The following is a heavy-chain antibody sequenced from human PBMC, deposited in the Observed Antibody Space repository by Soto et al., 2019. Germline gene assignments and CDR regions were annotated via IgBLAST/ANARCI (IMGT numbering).Heavy chain of an antibody. CDR3: VRGGRIFGVVISYMDV. V-gene: IGHV4-34*01. CDR2: INHSGST. D-gene: IGHD3-3*01. CDR1: GGSFSGYY. Sequence: SETLSLTCAVYGGSFSGYYWSWIRQPPGKGLEWIGEINHSGSTNYNPSLKSRVTISVDTSKNQFSLKLSSVTAADTAVYYCVRGGRIFGVVISYMDVWGKGTTVTVSS. J-gene: IGHJ6*03.